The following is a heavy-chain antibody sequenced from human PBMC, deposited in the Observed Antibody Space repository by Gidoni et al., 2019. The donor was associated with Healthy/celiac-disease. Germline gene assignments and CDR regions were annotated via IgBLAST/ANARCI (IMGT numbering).Heavy chain of an antibody. J-gene: IGHJ6*03. CDR2: ISWNSGSI. V-gene: IGHV3-9*01. Sequence: EVQRVESGGGLVQPGRSLILSCAASGFTFDDYALHVVRQAPGKGLEWVSGISWNSGSIGYADSVKGRFTISRDNAKNSLYLQMNSLRAEDTALYYCAKDSKIVVGHYYYYYMDVWGKGTTVTVSS. CDR3: AKDSKIVVGHYYYYYMDV. D-gene: IGHD2-2*01. CDR1: GFTFDDYA.